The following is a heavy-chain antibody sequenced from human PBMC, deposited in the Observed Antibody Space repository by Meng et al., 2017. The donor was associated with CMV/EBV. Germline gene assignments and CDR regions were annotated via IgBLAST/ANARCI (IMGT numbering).Heavy chain of an antibody. J-gene: IGHJ4*02. CDR2: IYTSGST. CDR3: ARVLRWNGVIDY. Sequence: ETGPGSVKPPETLSPTCTVSGGSISSSYVSWSRQPAGKGLDWIGRIYTSGSTNYNPSLKSRVTMSVDTSKNQFSLKLSSVTAADTAVYYCARVLRWNGVIDYWGQGTLVTVSS. CDR1: GGSISSSY. D-gene: IGHD4-23*01. V-gene: IGHV4-4*07.